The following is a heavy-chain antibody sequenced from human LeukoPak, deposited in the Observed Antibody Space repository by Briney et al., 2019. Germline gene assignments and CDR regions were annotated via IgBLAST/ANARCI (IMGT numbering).Heavy chain of an antibody. J-gene: IGHJ4*02. CDR3: AIDPNWGTHS. D-gene: IGHD7-27*01. CDR2: IGNNGGGI. Sequence: PGGSRRLSCAASGFTFSTYTMYWVRHPPGKRLEWVSIIGNNGGGIHYADSVKGRFTISRDNFKNALYLQMNSLRVEDTAVYYCAIDPNWGTHSWGQGVLVTVSS. CDR1: GFTFSTYT. V-gene: IGHV3-23*01.